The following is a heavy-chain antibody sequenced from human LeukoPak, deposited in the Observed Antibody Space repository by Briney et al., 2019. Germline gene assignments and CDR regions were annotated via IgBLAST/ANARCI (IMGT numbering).Heavy chain of an antibody. D-gene: IGHD5-18*01. CDR1: GFTFGDHI. J-gene: IGHJ6*02. Sequence: PGGSLGLSCAASGFTFGDHIMNWVRQLPGKRLEWVAYVSGSGSTVYYADSVKGRFTVSRDNGKNTLYLQMNSLRAEDTAVYYCARDAVDTANAVWGQGTTVTVSS. CDR3: ARDAVDTANAV. CDR2: VSGSGSTV. V-gene: IGHV3-48*01.